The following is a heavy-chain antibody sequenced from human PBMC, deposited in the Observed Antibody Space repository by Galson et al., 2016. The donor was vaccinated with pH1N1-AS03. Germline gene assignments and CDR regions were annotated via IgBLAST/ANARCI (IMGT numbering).Heavy chain of an antibody. Sequence: TLSLTCTVSGASISSGSYYWSWIRQPAGKGLECIGRIYTSGSTYYNPSLKSRVTISVDTSKNQFSLKLSSLTAADTAAYYCARVGKYFDFWSGYSDFDYWGQGTLVTVSS. CDR1: GASISSGSYY. V-gene: IGHV4-61*02. CDR2: IYTSGST. D-gene: IGHD3-3*01. J-gene: IGHJ4*02. CDR3: ARVGKYFDFWSGYSDFDY.